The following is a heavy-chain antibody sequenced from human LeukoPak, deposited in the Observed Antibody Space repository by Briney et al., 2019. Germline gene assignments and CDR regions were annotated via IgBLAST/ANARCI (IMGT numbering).Heavy chain of an antibody. CDR2: IYHSGST. D-gene: IGHD5-12*01. CDR3: ARAVGYDYSEYYYYGMDV. V-gene: IGHV4-30-2*01. J-gene: IGHJ6*02. Sequence: PSQTLSLTCAVSGGSISSGGYSWSWIRQPPGKGLEWIGYIYHSGSTYYNPSLKSRVTISVDRSKNKFSLKLSSVTAADTAVYYCARAVGYDYSEYYYYGMDVWGQGTTVTVSS. CDR1: GGSISSGGYS.